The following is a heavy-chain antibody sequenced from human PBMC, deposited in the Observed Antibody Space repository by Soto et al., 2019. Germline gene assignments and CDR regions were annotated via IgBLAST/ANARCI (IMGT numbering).Heavy chain of an antibody. J-gene: IGHJ3*01. CDR1: GFSFNSYA. V-gene: IGHV3-21*01. Sequence: GGSLRLSCVASGFSFNSYAMNWVRLAPGKGPEWVATISATGYYIYYADSVQGRFTISRDNARESLFLQMNGLEAEDTAVYYCVRDFSRIVGATADAFDLWGQGTMVTVSS. D-gene: IGHD1-26*01. CDR3: VRDFSRIVGATADAFDL. CDR2: ISATGYYI.